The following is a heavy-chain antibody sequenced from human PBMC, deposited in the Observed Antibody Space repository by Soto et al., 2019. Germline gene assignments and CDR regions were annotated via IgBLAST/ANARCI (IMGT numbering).Heavy chain of an antibody. CDR1: SYSFTTYG. Sequence: QVQLVQSGAEVKKPGASVKVSCKASSYSFTTYGINWVRQAPGQGLEWMGWISDYNGNTNYEKKFQGRVTMTTDTSTRTAYMELKSLRSDDTAVYYCAREGYYSGSESYSPPRYYGMDVWGQGTTVTVS. CDR3: AREGYYSGSESYSPPRYYGMDV. CDR2: ISDYNGNT. V-gene: IGHV1-18*01. D-gene: IGHD3-10*01. J-gene: IGHJ6*02.